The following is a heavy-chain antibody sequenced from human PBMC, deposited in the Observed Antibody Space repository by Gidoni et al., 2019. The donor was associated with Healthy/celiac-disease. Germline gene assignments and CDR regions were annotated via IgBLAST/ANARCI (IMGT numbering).Heavy chain of an antibody. Sequence: PGKGLVWVSRINSDGSSRGYADSVKGRFTISRDNAKNTLYLQMNSLRAEDTAVYYCASDCSGWAPSYWYFDLWGHGTLVTVSS. J-gene: IGHJ2*01. V-gene: IGHV3-74*01. D-gene: IGHD6-19*01. CDR3: ASDCSGWAPSYWYFDL. CDR2: INSDGSSR.